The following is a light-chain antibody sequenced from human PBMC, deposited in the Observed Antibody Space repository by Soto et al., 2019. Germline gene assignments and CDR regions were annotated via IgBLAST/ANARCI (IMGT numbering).Light chain of an antibody. CDR2: GAS. J-gene: IGKJ2*01. CDR1: QSVGRN. Sequence: EIVMTQSPATLSVSPGERATLSCRASQSVGRNLAWYQQKPGQAPRLLIYGASTRATGVPARFSGSGSGTEFTLPITSLQSEDFAVYHCHQYNHWPPDTFGQGTKLEIK. CDR3: HQYNHWPPDT. V-gene: IGKV3-15*01.